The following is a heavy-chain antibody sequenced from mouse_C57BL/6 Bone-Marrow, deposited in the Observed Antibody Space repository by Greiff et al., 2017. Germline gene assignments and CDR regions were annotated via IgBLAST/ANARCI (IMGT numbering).Heavy chain of an antibody. J-gene: IGHJ2*01. V-gene: IGHV1-64*01. CDR2: INPNSGST. Sequence: VQLQQPGAELVKPGASVKLSCKASGYTFTSYWMHWVKQRPGQGLEWIGMINPNSGSTNYNEKFKSKATLTVDTSSSTAYMQLSSLTSEDSAVYYCAGGWLHFDYWGQGTTLTVSS. CDR3: AGGWLHFDY. D-gene: IGHD2-3*01. CDR1: GYTFTSYW.